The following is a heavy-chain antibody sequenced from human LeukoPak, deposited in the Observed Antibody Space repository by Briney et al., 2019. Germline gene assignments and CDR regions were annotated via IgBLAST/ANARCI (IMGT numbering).Heavy chain of an antibody. J-gene: IGHJ4*02. Sequence: GGSLRLSCAASGFTFYDYAMPWVRQAPGKGLEWVSGISWNSGSIGYADSVKGRFTISRDNAKNSLYLQMNSLRAEDTALYYCAKDGDYGDYVDYWGQGTLVTVSS. CDR1: GFTFYDYA. D-gene: IGHD4-17*01. CDR3: AKDGDYGDYVDY. CDR2: ISWNSGSI. V-gene: IGHV3-9*01.